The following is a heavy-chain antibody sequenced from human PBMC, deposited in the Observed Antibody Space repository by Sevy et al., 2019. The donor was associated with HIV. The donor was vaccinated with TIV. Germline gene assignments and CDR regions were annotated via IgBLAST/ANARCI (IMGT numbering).Heavy chain of an antibody. V-gene: IGHV3-21*01. CDR1: GFNFNIYS. J-gene: IGHJ4*01. CDR3: ARGRGDPRADCFDY. D-gene: IGHD2-21*02. CDR2: ISGSSSYI. Sequence: GGSLRLSCAASGFNFNIYSMNWVRQAPGKGLEWVSSISGSSSYIFYADSVKGRFTNSRDNAKNARFLQMNSLIAEDTAVYYCARGRGDPRADCFDYWGQRTLVTVSS.